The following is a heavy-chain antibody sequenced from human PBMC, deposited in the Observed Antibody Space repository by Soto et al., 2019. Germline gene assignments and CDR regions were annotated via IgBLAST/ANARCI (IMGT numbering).Heavy chain of an antibody. CDR1: GYTFTTYG. Sequence: ASVKVSCKASGYTFTTYGISWVRQAPGQGLEWMGWISAYNGNTNYAQKLQGRVTMTTDTSTSTAYMELRSLRSDDTAVYYCARDRGGSQEDAFDIWGQGTMVTVSS. CDR2: ISAYNGNT. J-gene: IGHJ3*02. CDR3: ARDRGGSQEDAFDI. V-gene: IGHV1-18*01. D-gene: IGHD1-26*01.